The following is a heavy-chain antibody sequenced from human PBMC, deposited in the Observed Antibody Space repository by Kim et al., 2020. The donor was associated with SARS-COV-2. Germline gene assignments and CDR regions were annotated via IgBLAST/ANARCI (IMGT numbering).Heavy chain of an antibody. J-gene: IGHJ6*02. CDR3: AGEGTTGTLYYYYGMDV. V-gene: IGHV4-39*01. D-gene: IGHD1-1*01. Sequence: LRSRVTISVDTSKNQFSLKLSSVTAADTAVYYCAGEGTTGTLYYYYGMDVWGQGTTVTVSS.